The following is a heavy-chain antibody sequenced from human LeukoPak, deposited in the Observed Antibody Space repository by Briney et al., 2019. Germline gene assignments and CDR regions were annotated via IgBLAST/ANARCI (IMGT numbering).Heavy chain of an antibody. Sequence: SGPTLVKPTQTLTLTCTFSGFSLSTSGVGVGWIRQPPGKALEWVALIYWDDDKRYSPSLKSRLTITKDTSTHQVVLTMTTMDPVDTATYYCAHRNLMTVAGIGYSFDSWGQGALVTVSS. J-gene: IGHJ4*02. D-gene: IGHD6-19*01. CDR2: IYWDDDK. V-gene: IGHV2-5*02. CDR1: GFSLSTSGVG. CDR3: AHRNLMTVAGIGYSFDS.